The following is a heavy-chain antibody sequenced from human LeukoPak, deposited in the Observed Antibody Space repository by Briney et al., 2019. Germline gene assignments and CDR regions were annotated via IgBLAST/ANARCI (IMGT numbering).Heavy chain of an antibody. CDR2: IYYSGST. D-gene: IGHD3-3*01. CDR3: ARHWYYDFWSGYSHKLDYYFDY. CDR1: GGSISSYY. J-gene: IGHJ4*02. Sequence: SETLSLTCTVSGGSISSYYWSWIRQPPGKGLEWIGYIYYSGSTNYNPSLKSRVTISVDTSKNQFSLKLSSVTAADTAVYYCARHWYYDFWSGYSHKLDYYFDYWGQGTLVTVSS. V-gene: IGHV4-59*08.